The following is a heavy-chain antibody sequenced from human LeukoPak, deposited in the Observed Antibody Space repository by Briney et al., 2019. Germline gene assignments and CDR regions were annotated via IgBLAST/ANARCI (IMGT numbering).Heavy chain of an antibody. CDR1: GFTFSNYW. D-gene: IGHD2-2*01. CDR2: IKQDGSEK. Sequence: GGSLRLSCAASGFTFSNYWMHWVRQAPGRGLEWVANIKQDGSEKYYVDSVKGRFTISRDNAKNSLYLQMNSLRAEDTAVYYCARVLGYCSSTSCYYYYGMDVWGQGTTVTVSS. V-gene: IGHV3-7*01. J-gene: IGHJ6*02. CDR3: ARVLGYCSSTSCYYYYGMDV.